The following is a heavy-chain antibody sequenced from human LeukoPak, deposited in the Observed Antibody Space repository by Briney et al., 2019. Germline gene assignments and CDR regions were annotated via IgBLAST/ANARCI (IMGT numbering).Heavy chain of an antibody. Sequence: GASVKVSCKASGYTFTGYYMHWVRQAPGKGLEWMGGFDPEDGETIYAQKFQGRVTMTEDTSTDTAYMELSSLRSEDTAVYYCATEGYSSGWYGTWGQGTLVTVSS. D-gene: IGHD6-19*01. V-gene: IGHV1-24*01. CDR1: GYTFTGYY. J-gene: IGHJ5*02. CDR2: FDPEDGET. CDR3: ATEGYSSGWYGT.